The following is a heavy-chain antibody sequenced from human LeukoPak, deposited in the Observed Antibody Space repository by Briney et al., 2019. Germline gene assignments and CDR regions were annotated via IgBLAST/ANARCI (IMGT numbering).Heavy chain of an antibody. CDR3: ARGGGSSGYHYDY. CDR2: INHSGST. D-gene: IGHD3-22*01. V-gene: IGHV4-34*01. Sequence: SETLSLTCAVYGGSFSGYYWSWIRQPPGKGLEWIGEINHSGSTNYNPSLKSRVTISVDTSKNQFSLKLSSVTAADTAVYYCARGGGSSGYHYDYWGQGTLVTVSS. CDR1: GGSFSGYY. J-gene: IGHJ4*02.